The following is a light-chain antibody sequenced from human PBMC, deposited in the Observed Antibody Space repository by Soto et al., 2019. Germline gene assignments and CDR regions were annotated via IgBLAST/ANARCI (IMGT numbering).Light chain of an antibody. CDR2: AVS. CDR1: QGISNY. V-gene: IGKV1-9*01. Sequence: DIQLTQSPSFLSASVGDRVTITCRASQGISNYLAWYQQKPGKAPKLLISAVSTLQSGVPSRFSGSGSGTEFSLTISSLQPEDFATYYCQQLNSYPITFGQGTRLEIK. CDR3: QQLNSYPIT. J-gene: IGKJ5*01.